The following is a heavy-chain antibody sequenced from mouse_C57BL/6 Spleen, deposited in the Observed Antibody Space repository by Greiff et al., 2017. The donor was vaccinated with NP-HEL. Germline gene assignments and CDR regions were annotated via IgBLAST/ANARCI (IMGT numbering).Heavy chain of an antibody. CDR1: GYAFSSSW. D-gene: IGHD1-1*01. Sequence: VMLVESGPELVKPGASVKISCKASGYAFSSSWMNWVKQRPGKGLEWIGRIYPGDGDTNYNGKFKGKATLTADKSSSTAYMQLSSLTSEDSAVYFCARSRYYEGFDYWGQGTTLTVSS. CDR2: IYPGDGDT. CDR3: ARSRYYEGFDY. J-gene: IGHJ2*01. V-gene: IGHV1-82*01.